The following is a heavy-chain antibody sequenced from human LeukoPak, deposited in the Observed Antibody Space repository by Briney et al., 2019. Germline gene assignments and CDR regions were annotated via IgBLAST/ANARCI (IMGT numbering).Heavy chain of an antibody. CDR1: GFIFSSYA. D-gene: IGHD3-22*01. Sequence: GGSLRLSCAASGFIFSSYAMSWVRQAPGRGLEWVPSLSGSGSTTYYADSVKGRFTISRDSSKNTLYLQMNSLRAEDTAVYYCAKDTRYYDSSGYYRLDYWGQGTLVTVSS. CDR2: LSGSGSTT. J-gene: IGHJ4*02. CDR3: AKDTRYYDSSGYYRLDY. V-gene: IGHV3-23*01.